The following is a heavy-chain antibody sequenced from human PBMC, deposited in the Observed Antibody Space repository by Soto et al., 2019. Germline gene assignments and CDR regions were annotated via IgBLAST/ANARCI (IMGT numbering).Heavy chain of an antibody. CDR3: PRGLRAATTFGY. D-gene: IGHD3-10*02. CDR1: GYTFTSYY. CDR2: INPSGGST. J-gene: IGHJ4*02. V-gene: IGHV1-46*01. Sequence: QVQLVQSGAEVKKPGASVKVSCKASGYTFTSYYMHWGRQAPGQGLEWMGIINPSGGSTSYAQKFHETGTMTRDTAKSTVYMELSSLISEDTAVYYWPRGLRAATTFGYWGKGTLVTVSS.